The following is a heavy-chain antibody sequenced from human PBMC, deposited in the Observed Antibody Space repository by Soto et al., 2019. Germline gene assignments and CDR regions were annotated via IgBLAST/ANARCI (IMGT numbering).Heavy chain of an antibody. Sequence: EVQLVESGGGLVKPGGSLRLSCVGSGFTFSNAWMPWVRQAPGTGLEWVGRIKSRIDGETREYAAPVKDRFTISRDDSKNTVYLQVTGLKTEDTAIYYCTADVPTQGVGEFDYWGQGTLIAVSS. D-gene: IGHD3-10*01. CDR1: GFTFSNAW. CDR3: TADVPTQGVGEFDY. V-gene: IGHV3-15*01. J-gene: IGHJ4*02. CDR2: IKSRIDGETR.